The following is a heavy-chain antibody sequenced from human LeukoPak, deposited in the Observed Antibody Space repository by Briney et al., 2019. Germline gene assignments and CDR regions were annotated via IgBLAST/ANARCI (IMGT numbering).Heavy chain of an antibody. CDR2: INHSGST. Sequence: SETLSLTCAVYGGSFSGYYWSWIRQPPGKGLEWIGEINHSGSTNYNPSLKSRVTISVDTSKNQFSLRLSSVTAADTAVYYCARDRSGVLDYWGQGTLVTVSS. V-gene: IGHV4-34*01. D-gene: IGHD3-10*01. CDR3: ARDRSGVLDY. J-gene: IGHJ4*02. CDR1: GGSFSGYY.